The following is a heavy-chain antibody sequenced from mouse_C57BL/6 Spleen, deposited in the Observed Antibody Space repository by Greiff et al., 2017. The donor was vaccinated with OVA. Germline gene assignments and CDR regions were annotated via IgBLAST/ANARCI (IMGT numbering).Heavy chain of an antibody. V-gene: IGHV1-15*01. Sequence: QVQLKESGAELVRPGASVTLSCKASGYTFTDYEMHWVKQTPVHGLEWIGAIDPETGGTAYNQKFKGKAILTADKSSSTAYMELRSLTSEDSAVYYCTRGDGYYVLFAYWGQGTLVTVSA. D-gene: IGHD2-3*01. CDR2: IDPETGGT. J-gene: IGHJ3*01. CDR3: TRGDGYYVLFAY. CDR1: GYTFTDYE.